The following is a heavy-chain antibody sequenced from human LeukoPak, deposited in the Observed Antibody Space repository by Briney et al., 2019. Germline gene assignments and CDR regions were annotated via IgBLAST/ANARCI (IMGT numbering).Heavy chain of an antibody. CDR1: DGSISSSSYY. CDR2: IYYSGST. V-gene: IGHV4-39*07. CDR3: ARSYGYDSWFDP. Sequence: SETLSLTCTVSDGSISSSSYYWGWIRQPPGKGLEWIGSIYYSGSTYYNPSLKSRVTISVDTSKNQFYLKLSSVTAADTAVYYCARSYGYDSWFDPWGQGTLVTVSS. J-gene: IGHJ5*02. D-gene: IGHD5-18*01.